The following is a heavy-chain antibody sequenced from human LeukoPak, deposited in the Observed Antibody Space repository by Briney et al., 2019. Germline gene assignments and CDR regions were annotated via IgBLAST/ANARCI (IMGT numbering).Heavy chain of an antibody. CDR3: ARHRASSRGGSGYSQGGFDY. Sequence: PSETLSLTCTVSGGSISSSDYYWGWIRQPPGKGLEWIGSIYDSGSTYYNPSLKSRVTISVDTSKNQFSLNLSSVTAADTAVYYCARHRASSRGGSGYSQGGFDYWGQGTLVTVSS. D-gene: IGHD3-22*01. CDR2: IYDSGST. J-gene: IGHJ4*02. CDR1: GGSISSSDYY. V-gene: IGHV4-39*01.